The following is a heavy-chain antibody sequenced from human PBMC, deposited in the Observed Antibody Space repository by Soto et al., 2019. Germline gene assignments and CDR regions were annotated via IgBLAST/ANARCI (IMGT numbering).Heavy chain of an antibody. CDR1: GFIFSTYS. V-gene: IGHV3-23*01. CDR2: VSPSGDTT. CDR3: VREPDV. J-gene: IGHJ6*02. Sequence: GGSLRLSCEASGFIFSTYSMTWVRQGPGKGLEWVAAVSPSGDTTHYADSLKGRLTISRDNSKNTVSLQMNSLSADDTGLYYCVREPDVWCQGISVTVSS.